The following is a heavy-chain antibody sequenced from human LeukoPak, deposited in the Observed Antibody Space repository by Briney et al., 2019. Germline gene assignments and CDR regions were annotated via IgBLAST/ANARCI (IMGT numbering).Heavy chain of an antibody. D-gene: IGHD2-8*01. Sequence: SETLSLTCTVSGGSISSYYWSWIRQPPGKGLEWIGYIYTSGSTNYNPSLKSRVTISVDTSKNQFSLKLSSVTAVDTAVYYCARSVAVVPPFDYWGQGTLVTVSS. CDR2: IYTSGST. CDR1: GGSISSYY. V-gene: IGHV4-4*09. CDR3: ARSVAVVPPFDY. J-gene: IGHJ4*02.